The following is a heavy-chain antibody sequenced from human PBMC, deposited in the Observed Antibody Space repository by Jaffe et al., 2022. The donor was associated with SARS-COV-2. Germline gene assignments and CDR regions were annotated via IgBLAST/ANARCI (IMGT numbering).Heavy chain of an antibody. CDR1: GFTFSSYG. J-gene: IGHJ6*02. D-gene: IGHD5-18*01. CDR3: ARGEDTAMFYYYYGMDV. Sequence: QVQLVESGGGVVQPGRSLRLSCAASGFTFSSYGMHWVRQAPGKGLEWVAVIWYDGSNKYYADSVKGRFTISRDNSKNTLYLQMNSLRAEDTAVYYCARGEDTAMFYYYYGMDVWGQGTTVTVSS. CDR2: IWYDGSNK. V-gene: IGHV3-33*01.